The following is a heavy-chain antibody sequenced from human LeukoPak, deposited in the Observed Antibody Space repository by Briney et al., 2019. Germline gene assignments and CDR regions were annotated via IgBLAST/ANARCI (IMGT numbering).Heavy chain of an antibody. V-gene: IGHV4-4*02. CDR2: IYHSGST. J-gene: IGHJ4*02. Sequence: ASGTLSLTCAVSGGSISSSNWWSWVRQPPEKGLEWIGEIYHSGSTNYNPSLKSRATISVDKSKNQFSLKLSSVTAADTAVYYCATSCTSGWYSFDYWGQGTLVTVSS. CDR3: ATSCTSGWYSFDY. D-gene: IGHD6-19*01. CDR1: GGSISSSNW.